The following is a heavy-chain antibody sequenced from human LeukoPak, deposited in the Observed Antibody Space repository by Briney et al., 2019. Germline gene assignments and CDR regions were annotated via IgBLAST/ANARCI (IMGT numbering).Heavy chain of an antibody. CDR3: ATDGVYYSGGSCYNWFDP. CDR2: INAGNGNT. V-gene: IGHV1-3*01. CDR1: GYTFTSYA. D-gene: IGHD2-15*01. J-gene: IGHJ5*02. Sequence: ASVKVSCKASGYTFTSYAMHWVRQAPGQRLEWMGWINAGNGNTKYSQKFQGRVTITRDTSASTAYMELSSLRSEDTAVYYCATDGVYYSGGSCYNWFDPWGQGTLVTVSS.